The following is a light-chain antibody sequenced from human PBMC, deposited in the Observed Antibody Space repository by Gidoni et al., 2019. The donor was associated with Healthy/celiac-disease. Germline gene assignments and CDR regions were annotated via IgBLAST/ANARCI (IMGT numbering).Light chain of an antibody. J-gene: IGKJ3*01. V-gene: IGKV1-9*01. CDR2: AAS. CDR3: QQLNSYPLT. CDR1: QGISSY. Sequence: IQLTQSPSFLSASVGDRVTITCRASQGISSYLAWYQQKPGKAPKLLIYAASTLQSGVPSRFSGSGSGTEFTLTISSLQPEDFATYYCQQLNSYPLTFGPXTKVDIK.